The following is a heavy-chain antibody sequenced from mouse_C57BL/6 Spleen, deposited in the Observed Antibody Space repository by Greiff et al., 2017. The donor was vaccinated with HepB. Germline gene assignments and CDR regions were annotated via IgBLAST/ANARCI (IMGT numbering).Heavy chain of an antibody. D-gene: IGHD2-3*01. CDR3: ARPDGYYGFAY. Sequence: QVQLQQSGAELVKPGASVKMSCKASGYTFTTYSIEWVKQRHGQGLEWIGNFHPYNDNTKYNEKFKGKATLTVDKSSSTVYLRLSRLTSEDAAVYYCARPDGYYGFAYWGQGTLVTVSA. CDR1: GYTFTTYS. V-gene: IGHV1-47*01. J-gene: IGHJ3*01. CDR2: FHPYNDNT.